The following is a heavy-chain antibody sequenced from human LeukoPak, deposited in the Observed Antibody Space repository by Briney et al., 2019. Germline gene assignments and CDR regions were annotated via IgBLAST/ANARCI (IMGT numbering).Heavy chain of an antibody. CDR2: IYYSGST. J-gene: IGHJ4*02. CDR3: ARHEVAAAGLFFDY. CDR1: GGSISSYY. D-gene: IGHD6-13*01. Sequence: SETLSLTCTVSGGSISSYYWSWIRQPPGKGLEWIGYIYYSGSTNYNPSLKSRVTISIDTSKNQFSLKLSSVTAADTAVYYCARHEVAAAGLFFDYWGQGTLVTVSS. V-gene: IGHV4-59*08.